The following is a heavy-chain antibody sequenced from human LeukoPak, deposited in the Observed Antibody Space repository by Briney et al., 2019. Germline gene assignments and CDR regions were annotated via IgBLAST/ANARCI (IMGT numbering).Heavy chain of an antibody. Sequence: PSQTLSLTCTVSGGSISSGSYYWSWIRQPAGKGLEWIGRVYTSGSTNYNPSLKSRVTISVDTSKNQFSLRLSSVTAADRAVYYCARVGAPDYYDSSGYRTAWGQGTLVTVSS. D-gene: IGHD3-22*01. J-gene: IGHJ5*02. CDR3: ARVGAPDYYDSSGYRTA. CDR2: VYTSGST. CDR1: GGSISSGSYY. V-gene: IGHV4-61*02.